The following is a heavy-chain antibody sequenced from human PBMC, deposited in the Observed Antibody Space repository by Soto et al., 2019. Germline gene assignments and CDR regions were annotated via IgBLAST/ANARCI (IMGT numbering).Heavy chain of an antibody. Sequence: PGESLKISCKCSGYSFTSYWITWVRQMPGKGLEWMGRIDPSDSYTNYSPSFQGHFTISADKSISTAYLQWSSLKASDTAMYYCARGGSWPLVGMAVWGQGTTVTVSS. J-gene: IGHJ6*02. CDR1: GYSFTSYW. CDR2: IDPSDSYT. V-gene: IGHV5-10-1*01. D-gene: IGHD6-13*01. CDR3: ARGGSWPLVGMAV.